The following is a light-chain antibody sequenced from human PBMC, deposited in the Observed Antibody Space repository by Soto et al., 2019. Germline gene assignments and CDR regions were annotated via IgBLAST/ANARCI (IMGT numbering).Light chain of an antibody. CDR2: GAS. CDR3: QQYGSSLGT. J-gene: IGKJ1*01. V-gene: IGKV3-20*01. Sequence: EIVLTQSPGTLSLSPGERATLSCRASQSVSSSYLAWYQQKPGQAPRLLIYGASSRATGIPDRFSGSGSGTDFTLTISRLEPEDFAVYYCQQYGSSLGTFGQGTQV. CDR1: QSVSSSY.